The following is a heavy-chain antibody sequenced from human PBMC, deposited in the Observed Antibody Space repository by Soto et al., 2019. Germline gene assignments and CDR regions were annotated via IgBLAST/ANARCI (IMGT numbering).Heavy chain of an antibody. CDR1: GFTFRTYA. CDR3: AKDGWELLRGFDP. Sequence: EVQLLESGGGLVQPGGSLSLACAASGFTFRTYAMTWVRQAPGKGLEWVSTISGSGGSTYYADSVKGRFTISRDNSKNPLYLIMNSLRAEDTALYYCAKDGWELLRGFDPWGQGTLVTVSS. J-gene: IGHJ5*02. CDR2: ISGSGGST. D-gene: IGHD1-26*01. V-gene: IGHV3-23*01.